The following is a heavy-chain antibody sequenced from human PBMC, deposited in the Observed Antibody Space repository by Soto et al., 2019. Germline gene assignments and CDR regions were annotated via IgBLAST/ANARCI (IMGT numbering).Heavy chain of an antibody. CDR3: ARGYYEGSDYYVGSPIFDY. V-gene: IGHV4-30-4*01. CDR2: IYSTGKT. D-gene: IGHD3-22*01. Sequence: PSETLSLTCTVSGGSVSRSDYYWGWIRQPPWKGLEWIGYIYSTGKTYYIPSLRSRLTISLDAPTNQFSLQLTSVTAADTAVYYCARGYYEGSDYYVGSPIFDYWGQGXLVTVYS. J-gene: IGHJ4*02. CDR1: GGSVSRSDYY.